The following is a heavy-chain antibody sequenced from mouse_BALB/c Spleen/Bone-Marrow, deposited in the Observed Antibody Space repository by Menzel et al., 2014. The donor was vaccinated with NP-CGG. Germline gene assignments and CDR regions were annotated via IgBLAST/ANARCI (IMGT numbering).Heavy chain of an antibody. J-gene: IGHJ1*01. CDR3: ARDATVVDTRYFDV. Sequence: EVQRVESGGGLVQPGGSLRLSCATSGFTFSDFYMEWVRQPPGKRLEWIAASRNKANDYTTEYSASVKGRFIVSRDTSQSILYLQMNALRAEDTAIYYCARDATVVDTRYFDVWGAGTTVTVSS. V-gene: IGHV7-1*02. CDR2: SRNKANDYTT. CDR1: GFTFSDFY. D-gene: IGHD1-1*01.